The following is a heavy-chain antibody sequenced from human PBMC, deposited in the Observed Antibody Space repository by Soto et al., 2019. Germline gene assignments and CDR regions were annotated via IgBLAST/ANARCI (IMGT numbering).Heavy chain of an antibody. CDR2: IKRKTDGGTT. CDR1: GFTFSSAW. V-gene: IGHV3-15*01. J-gene: IGHJ4*02. Sequence: DVHLVESGGGLMKPGGSLRLSCAASGFTFSSAWMSWVRQAPGKGLEWVGRIKRKTDGGTTDYAAPVKGRFTISRDDAKNMLYLQMDSLKTEDTAVYYCTTLMAVPCQDYWGQGTLVTVSS. CDR3: TTLMAVPCQDY. D-gene: IGHD6-19*01.